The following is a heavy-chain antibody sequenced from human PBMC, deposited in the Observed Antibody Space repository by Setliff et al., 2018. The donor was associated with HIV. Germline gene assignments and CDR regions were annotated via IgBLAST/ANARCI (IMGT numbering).Heavy chain of an antibody. V-gene: IGHV4-59*11. D-gene: IGHD3-22*01. CDR3: ARAPTGYYSLSAFDI. CDR2: IYYSGST. Sequence: SETLSLTCTVSGGSISSHYWSWIRQPPGKGLEWIGSIYYSGSTNYNPSLKSRVTISVDTSKNQFSLKLSSVTAADTAVYYCARAPTGYYSLSAFDIWGQGTLVTVS. CDR1: GGSISSHY. J-gene: IGHJ3*02.